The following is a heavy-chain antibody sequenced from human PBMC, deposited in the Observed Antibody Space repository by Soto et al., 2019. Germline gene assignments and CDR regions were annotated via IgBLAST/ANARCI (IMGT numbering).Heavy chain of an antibody. CDR2: IHYTETT. CDR3: ARPHCSSSNCPNWFDP. D-gene: IGHD2-2*01. V-gene: IGHV4-39*01. Sequence: SETLSLTCTVSGGSISGSSYYWGWIRQPPGKGLEWIGSIHYTETTYYNPSLKSRVTISVDTSKNQLFLKSSSVTAADTAVYYCARPHCSSSNCPNWFDPWGQGTLVTVSS. J-gene: IGHJ5*02. CDR1: GGSISGSSYY.